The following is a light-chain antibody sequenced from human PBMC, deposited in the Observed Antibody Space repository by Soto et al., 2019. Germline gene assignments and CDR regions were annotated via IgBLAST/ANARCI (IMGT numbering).Light chain of an antibody. CDR3: VSYAGSNKYVL. V-gene: IGLV2-8*01. CDR2: EVS. CDR1: SSDVGANNF. J-gene: IGLJ2*01. Sequence: QSVPAQPPSASGSPGQSVTISCTGTSSDVGANNFVSWYQHHPGKAPKLLIYEVSKRPSGVPDRFSGSKSGNTASLTVSGLQAEDEAHYFCVSYAGSNKYVLFGGGTQLTVL.